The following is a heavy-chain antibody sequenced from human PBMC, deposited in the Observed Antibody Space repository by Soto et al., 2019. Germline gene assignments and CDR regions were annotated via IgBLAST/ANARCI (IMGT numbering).Heavy chain of an antibody. CDR2: IYYTGST. J-gene: IGHJ3*02. CDR1: GCSISSYY. CDR3: ARDLRGSNAFDI. V-gene: IGHV4-59*01. Sequence: SETLSLTCTVSGCSISSYYWSWIRQPPGKGLEWIGYIYYTGSTNYNPSLKSRVTISVDTSKNQFSLKLSSVTAADTAVYYCARDLRGSNAFDIWGQGTMVT. D-gene: IGHD1-26*01.